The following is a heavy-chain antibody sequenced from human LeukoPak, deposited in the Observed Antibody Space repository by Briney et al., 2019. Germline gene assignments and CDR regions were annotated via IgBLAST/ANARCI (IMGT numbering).Heavy chain of an antibody. J-gene: IGHJ3*02. CDR1: GYSFTSYW. CDR3: ARPRQLLLVRGVMVDPFDI. Sequence: GESLKISCKGSGYSFTSYWIGWVRQMPGKGLEWMGIIYPGDSYTRYSPSFQGQVTISADKSISTAYLQWSSLKASDTAMYYCARPRQLLLVRGVMVDPFDIWGQGTMVTVSS. CDR2: IYPGDSYT. D-gene: IGHD3-10*01. V-gene: IGHV5-51*01.